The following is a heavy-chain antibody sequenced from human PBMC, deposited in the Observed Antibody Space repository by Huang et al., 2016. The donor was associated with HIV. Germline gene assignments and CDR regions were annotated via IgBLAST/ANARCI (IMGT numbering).Heavy chain of an antibody. CDR2: IYPGDSNG. CDR3: ARPPTYSDDGGYYIDAFGV. V-gene: IGHV5-51*03. D-gene: IGHD2-21*02. J-gene: IGHJ3*01. CDR1: GYSFTRQW. Sequence: EVQLVQSGAEMKRPGESLKISCKVSGYSFTRQWIGWGRQMPGKGPEWMGIIYPGDSNGKYSPTFQGQVTNPADNSNSTDYLQWKSLKVSDTSMYFCARPPTYSDDGGYYIDAFGVWGRGTMVTVS.